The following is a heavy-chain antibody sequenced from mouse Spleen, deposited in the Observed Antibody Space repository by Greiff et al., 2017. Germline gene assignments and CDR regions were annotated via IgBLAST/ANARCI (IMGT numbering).Heavy chain of an antibody. J-gene: IGHJ2*01. Sequence: VKLQESGPGLVQPSQCLSITCTVSGFSFTSYGVHWVRQSPGKGLEWLGVIWSGGSTDYNAAFISRLSISKDNSKSQVFFKMNSLQADDTAIYYCARNRIGVYYFDYWGQGTTLTVSS. CDR2: IWSGGST. V-gene: IGHV2-2*01. CDR3: ARNRIGVYYFDY. CDR1: GFSFTSYG. D-gene: IGHD2-14*01.